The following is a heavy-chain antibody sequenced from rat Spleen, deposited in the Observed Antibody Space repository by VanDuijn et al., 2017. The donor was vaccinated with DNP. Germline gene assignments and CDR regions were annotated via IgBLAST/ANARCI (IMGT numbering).Heavy chain of an antibody. Sequence: EVQLQESGPGLVKPSQSLSLICSVTGYSITSSYRWNWIRKFPGNKLEWKGSINSAGTTKYNPSLKSRISITRDTSKNQLFLQVNSVTTEDTATYHCARWPGYNPPYAMDAWGQGTSVTVSS. CDR2: INSAGTT. CDR3: ARWPGYNPPYAMDA. J-gene: IGHJ4*01. V-gene: IGHV3-3*01. D-gene: IGHD1-4*01. CDR1: GYSITSSYR.